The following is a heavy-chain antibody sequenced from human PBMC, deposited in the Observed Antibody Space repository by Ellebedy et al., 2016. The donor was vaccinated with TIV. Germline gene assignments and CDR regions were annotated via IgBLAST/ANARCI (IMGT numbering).Heavy chain of an antibody. J-gene: IGHJ4*02. CDR3: AKEDYYDSSGPLDY. D-gene: IGHD3-22*01. CDR1: GFTFNSHA. CDR2: ISVSGADT. Sequence: GESLKISCAASGFTFNSHAMSWVRQAPGMGLEWVSGISVSGADTYYADSVKGRFTISRDNSKNTLYLQMSSLRAEDMAVYYCAKEDYYDSSGPLDYWGQGTLVTVSS. V-gene: IGHV3-23*01.